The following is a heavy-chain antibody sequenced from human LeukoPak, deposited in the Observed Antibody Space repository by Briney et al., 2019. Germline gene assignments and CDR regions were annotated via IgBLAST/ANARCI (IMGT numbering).Heavy chain of an antibody. Sequence: PGGSLRLSCAASGFTFSSYSMNWVRQAPGKGLEWVSSISGSSSYIYYADSVKGRFTISRDNAKNSLYLQMNSLRAEDTAVYYCARDGSWSKWPFWGQGTLVTVSS. D-gene: IGHD6-13*01. CDR3: ARDGSWSKWPF. CDR2: ISGSSSYI. CDR1: GFTFSSYS. V-gene: IGHV3-21*01. J-gene: IGHJ4*02.